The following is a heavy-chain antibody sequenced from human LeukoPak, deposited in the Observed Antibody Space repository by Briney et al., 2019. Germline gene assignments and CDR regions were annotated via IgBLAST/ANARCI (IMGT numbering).Heavy chain of an antibody. CDR2: ITASGGNT. J-gene: IGHJ4*02. V-gene: IGHV3-23*01. CDR3: AKGNGYSYGRYYFDY. CDR1: GFTFSSYA. D-gene: IGHD5-18*01. Sequence: GSLRLSCAASGFTFSSYAMGWVRQAPGKGLEWVSAITASGGNTYYADSVQGRFTISRDNSKNTLYLQVNSLRAEDTAVYYCAKGNGYSYGRYYFDYWGQGTLVTVSS.